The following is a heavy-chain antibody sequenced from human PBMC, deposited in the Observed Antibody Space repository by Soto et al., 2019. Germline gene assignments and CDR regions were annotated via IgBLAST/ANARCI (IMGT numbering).Heavy chain of an antibody. J-gene: IGHJ6*02. CDR2: ISGSGADT. V-gene: IGHV3-23*01. D-gene: IGHD3-3*01. Sequence: QPGGSLRLSCAASGFTFNDYGMNWVRQAPGKGLDWVSGISGSGADTYYADSVKGRFTVSRDNSKNTLELHMNNLRAEDAAIYYCVRSHDHFGLDVWGQGTKVTVSS. CDR1: GFTFNDYG. CDR3: VRSHDHFGLDV.